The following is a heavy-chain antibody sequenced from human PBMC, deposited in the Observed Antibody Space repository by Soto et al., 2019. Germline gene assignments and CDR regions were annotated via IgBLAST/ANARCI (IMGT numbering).Heavy chain of an antibody. Sequence: QVRLQESGPGLVKASETLSLTCTVLGGSINNFYWSWVRQSAGRGLEWIGRIYPSGKSNYNPSLKSRVTMSVDTSKNQFSRRLTPVTAADTAIYYCARVRGLVRHAFHYDLDVWGLGTTVTVYS. CDR1: GGSINNFY. J-gene: IGHJ6*03. CDR3: ARVRGLVRHAFHYDLDV. V-gene: IGHV4-4*07. CDR2: IYPSGKS. D-gene: IGHD2-2*01.